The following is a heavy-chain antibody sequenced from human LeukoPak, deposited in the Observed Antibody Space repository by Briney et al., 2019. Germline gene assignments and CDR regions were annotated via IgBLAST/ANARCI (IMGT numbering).Heavy chain of an antibody. V-gene: IGHV1-2*02. Sequence: ASVKVSCKASGYTFTGYYMHWVRQAPGQGLEWMGWINPNSGGTNYAQKFQGRVTMTRDTSINTAYMELSRLRSDDTAVYYCARGSYDSGYFDYWGQGTLVTVSS. D-gene: IGHD5-12*01. CDR1: GYTFTGYY. CDR3: ARGSYDSGYFDY. CDR2: INPNSGGT. J-gene: IGHJ4*02.